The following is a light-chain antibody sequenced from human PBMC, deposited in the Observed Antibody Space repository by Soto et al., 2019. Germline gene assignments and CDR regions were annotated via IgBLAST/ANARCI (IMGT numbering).Light chain of an antibody. CDR3: EQYNYSRT. J-gene: IGKJ1*01. Sequence: DIELTQSPSTLSAAVGDSVTITCRARQNISTSLACYQHKPGKAPKLLMFDVSNLESGVPSRFSGSGSGTEFTLTISSVHSDDFATYYCEQYNYSRTFGQGTKVDIK. CDR1: QNISTS. CDR2: DVS. V-gene: IGKV1-5*01.